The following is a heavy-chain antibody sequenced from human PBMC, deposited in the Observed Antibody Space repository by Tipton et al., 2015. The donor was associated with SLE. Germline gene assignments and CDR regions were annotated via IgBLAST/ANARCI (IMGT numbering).Heavy chain of an antibody. D-gene: IGHD3-10*01. CDR2: IYHSGST. J-gene: IGHJ4*02. CDR1: GYSISSGYY. CDR3: ARRRGSGRSFDY. Sequence: TLSLTCTVSGYSISSGYYWGWIRLPPGKGLEWIGSIYHSGSTYYNPSLKSRDTISVDTSKNQFSLKLSSVTAADTAVYYCARRRGSGRSFDYWGQGTLVTVSS. V-gene: IGHV4-38-2*02.